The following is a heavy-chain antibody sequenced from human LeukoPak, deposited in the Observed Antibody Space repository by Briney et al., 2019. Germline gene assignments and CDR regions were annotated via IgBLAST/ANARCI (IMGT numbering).Heavy chain of an antibody. V-gene: IGHV7-4-1*02. J-gene: IGHJ4*02. D-gene: IGHD6-13*01. CDR2: INTNTGNT. CDR3: ARDLVPPGLSSSWYSDFDY. Sequence: ASVKVSCKASGYTFTSYAMNWVRQSPGQGVEGMGWINTNTGNTTNAHNSTGRFVFSLDTSVSKAYLQLSRLTAAATDVYYCARDLVPPGLSSSWYSDFDYWGQGTLVTVSS. CDR1: GYTFTSYA.